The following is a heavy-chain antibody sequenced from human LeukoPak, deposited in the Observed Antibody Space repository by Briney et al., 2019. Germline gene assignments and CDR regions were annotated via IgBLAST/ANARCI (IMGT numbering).Heavy chain of an antibody. CDR1: GGTFISYA. J-gene: IGHJ4*02. Sequence: SVKVSCKASGGTFISYAISWVRQAPGQGLEWMGRIIPILGIANYAQKFQGRVTITADKSTSTAYMELSSLRSEDTAVYYCARDGSSGIPFDYWGQGTLVTVSS. CDR2: IIPILGIA. CDR3: ARDGSSGIPFDY. V-gene: IGHV1-69*04. D-gene: IGHD3-22*01.